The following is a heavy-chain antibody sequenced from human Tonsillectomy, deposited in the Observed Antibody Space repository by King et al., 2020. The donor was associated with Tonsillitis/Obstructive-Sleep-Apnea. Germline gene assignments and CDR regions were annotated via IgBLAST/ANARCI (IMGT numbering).Heavy chain of an antibody. Sequence: QLQESGPGLVKPSETLSLTCTVSGGSISSSSYYWGWIRQPPGKGLEWIGSIYYSGSTYYNPSLKSRVTISVDTSKNQFSLKLSSVTAADTAVYYCARLLRLWFWEPRSRDYYYYGMDVWGQGTTVTVSS. CDR1: GGSISSSSYY. CDR2: IYYSGST. D-gene: IGHD3-10*01. J-gene: IGHJ6*02. V-gene: IGHV4-39*01. CDR3: ARLLRLWFWEPRSRDYYYYGMDV.